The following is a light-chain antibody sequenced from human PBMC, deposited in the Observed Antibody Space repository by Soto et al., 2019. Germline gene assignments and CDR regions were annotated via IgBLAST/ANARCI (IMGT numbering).Light chain of an antibody. V-gene: IGLV2-14*01. J-gene: IGLJ2*01. CDR1: ADETFKY. CDR2: NIR. CDR3: SAYVDSDAVI. Sequence: QSALTQPASVSGSPGQSITISCADETFKYVSWYQQQPCKAPKLIIYNIRGRPSGVSSRFSGSQSGNTASLAISVRRAEDEADYFCSAYVDSDAVIFGRGTKVTVL.